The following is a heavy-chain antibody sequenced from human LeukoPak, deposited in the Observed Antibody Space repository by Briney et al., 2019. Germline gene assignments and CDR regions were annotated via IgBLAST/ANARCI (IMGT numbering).Heavy chain of an antibody. J-gene: IGHJ4*02. Sequence: GGSLRLSCAASGFTFSSYSMNWVCQAPGKGLEWVSAISTSGSSIYYADSVKGRFTISRDNAKNSLYLLMNSLRAEDTAVYYCARRAPSHDFDYWGQGTLVTVSS. CDR1: GFTFSSYS. V-gene: IGHV3-21*06. CDR3: ARRAPSHDFDY. CDR2: ISTSGSSI.